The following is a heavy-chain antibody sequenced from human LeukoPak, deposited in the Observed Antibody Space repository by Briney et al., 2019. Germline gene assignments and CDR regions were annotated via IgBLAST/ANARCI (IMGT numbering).Heavy chain of an antibody. CDR2: ISAYNGNT. CDR3: AREVGYDSSGYYYEPTAFDY. Sequence: ASVKVSCKASGYTFSSYAISWVRQAPGQGLEWMGWISAYNGNTNYAQKLQGRVTMTTDTSTSTAYMELRSLRSDDTAVYYCAREVGYDSSGYYYEPTAFDYWGQGTLVTVSS. V-gene: IGHV1-18*04. D-gene: IGHD3-22*01. CDR1: GYTFSSYA. J-gene: IGHJ4*02.